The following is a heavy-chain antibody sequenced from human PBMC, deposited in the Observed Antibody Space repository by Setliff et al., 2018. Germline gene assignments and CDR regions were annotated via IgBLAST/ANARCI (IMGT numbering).Heavy chain of an antibody. Sequence: SETLSLTCTVSGGSISSYYWSWIRQPAGKGLAWIGHIYIGGSANYNPSLKSRVTMSIDTSKNQFSLKLNSLTAADMAVYYCAREQWLDPPGYYYMDVWAKGTTVTVSS. V-gene: IGHV4-4*07. CDR2: IYIGGSA. CDR1: GGSISSYY. J-gene: IGHJ6*03. D-gene: IGHD6-19*01. CDR3: AREQWLDPPGYYYMDV.